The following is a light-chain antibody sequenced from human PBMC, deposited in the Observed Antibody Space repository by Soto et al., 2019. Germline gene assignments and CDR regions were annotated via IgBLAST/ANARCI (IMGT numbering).Light chain of an antibody. Sequence: QSALTQPRSVSASPGQSVTISCTGTTSDVGSYNYVSWYQQHPGQAPKLMIYDVSKRPSGVPDRFSGSKSGNTASLTISGLQAEDEADYYCCSYAGSYTWVFGGGTKLTVL. J-gene: IGLJ3*02. CDR3: CSYAGSYTWV. CDR1: TSDVGSYNY. V-gene: IGLV2-11*01. CDR2: DVS.